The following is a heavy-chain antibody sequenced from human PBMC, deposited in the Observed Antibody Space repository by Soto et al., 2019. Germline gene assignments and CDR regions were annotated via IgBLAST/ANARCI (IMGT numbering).Heavy chain of an antibody. D-gene: IGHD6-13*01. J-gene: IGHJ3*02. CDR1: GFTFSSYS. Sequence: PGGSLRLSCAASGFTFSSYSMNWFRQAPGKGLEWVSYISSSSSTIYYADSVKGRFTISRDNAKNSLYLQMHSLRAEDTAVYYCARADSRMDAFDIWGQGTMITVSS. CDR2: ISSSSSTI. V-gene: IGHV3-48*01. CDR3: ARADSRMDAFDI.